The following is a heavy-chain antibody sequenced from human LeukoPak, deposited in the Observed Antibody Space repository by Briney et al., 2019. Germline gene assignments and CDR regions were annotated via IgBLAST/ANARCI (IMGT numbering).Heavy chain of an antibody. CDR3: ARDPSNTSGWYIYFDY. V-gene: IGHV1-18*01. Sequence: ASVRVSCKASGYSFTMYGITWVRQAPGQGLEWTGWISTYNGDTKYAQKFQGRVTMTADTSTSTVFMELRSLRSDDTAVYYCARDPSNTSGWYIYFDYWGQGTLVTVSS. CDR1: GYSFTMYG. CDR2: ISTYNGDT. J-gene: IGHJ4*02. D-gene: IGHD6-19*01.